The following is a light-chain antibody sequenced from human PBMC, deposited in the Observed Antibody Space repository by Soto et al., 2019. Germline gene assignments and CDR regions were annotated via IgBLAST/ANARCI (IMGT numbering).Light chain of an antibody. V-gene: IGLV7-46*01. J-gene: IGLJ3*02. Sequence: QAVVTQEPSLTVSPGGTVTLTCGSSTGAVTSGHYPDWFQQKPGQAPRTLIYDTNNKHSWTPAQFSGSLLGGQAALTLSGAQPEDEAEYYCLLSYSGSKVFGGGTKLTVL. CDR2: DTN. CDR1: TGAVTSGHY. CDR3: LLSYSGSKV.